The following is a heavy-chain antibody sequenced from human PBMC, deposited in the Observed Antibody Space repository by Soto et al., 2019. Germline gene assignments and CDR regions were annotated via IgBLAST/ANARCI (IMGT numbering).Heavy chain of an antibody. CDR2: LYNTGST. CDR1: GGSISSYY. CDR3: ARDLWGYCGVVVRYHYWGMDV. V-gene: IGHV4-59*01. J-gene: IGHJ6*02. D-gene: IGHD2-21*01. Sequence: SETLSLTCTVSGGSISSYYWSWIRQPPGKGLEWIGYLYNTGSTIYNPSLKSRVTISVDTSKNQFSLKMNSVTAADTAVYYCARDLWGYCGVVVRYHYWGMDVWGRGTTVTVSS.